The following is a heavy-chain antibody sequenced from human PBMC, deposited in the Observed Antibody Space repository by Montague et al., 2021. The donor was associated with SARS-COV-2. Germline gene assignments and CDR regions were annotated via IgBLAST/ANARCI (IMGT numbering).Heavy chain of an antibody. Sequence: SLRLSCAASGFTFSSYGMHWVRQAPGKGLEWVAVIWHDGSNKYYADSVKGRFTISRDNSKNTLYLQMNSLRAEDTAVYYCARVVGAYYGMDVWGQGTTVTVSS. J-gene: IGHJ6*02. D-gene: IGHD1-26*01. CDR3: ARVVGAYYGMDV. CDR2: IWHDGSNK. V-gene: IGHV3-33*01. CDR1: GFTFSSYG.